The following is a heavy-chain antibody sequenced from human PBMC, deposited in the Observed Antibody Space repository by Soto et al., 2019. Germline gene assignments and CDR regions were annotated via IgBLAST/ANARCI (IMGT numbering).Heavy chain of an antibody. J-gene: IGHJ5*02. D-gene: IGHD3-3*01. CDR1: GGTFSSYT. V-gene: IGHV1-69*13. CDR2: IIPIFGTA. CDR3: ASNTYYDSKGNWFDP. Sequence: RASVKVSCKASGGTFSSYTISWVRQAPGQGLEWMGGIIPIFGTANYAQKFQGRVTITADESTSTAYMELSSLRSEDTAVYYCASNTYYDSKGNWFDPWGQGTLVTVSS.